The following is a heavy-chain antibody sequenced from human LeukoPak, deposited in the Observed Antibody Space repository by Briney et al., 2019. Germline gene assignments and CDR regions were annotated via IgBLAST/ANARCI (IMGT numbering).Heavy chain of an antibody. CDR3: ARGSRITLFGVVHYYMDV. CDR1: GFTVSSNY. V-gene: IGHV3-66*02. Sequence: GGSLRLSCAASGFTVSSNYMSWVRQAPGKGLEWVSVIYSGGSTYYADSVKGRFTISRDNSKNTLYLQMNSLRAEDTAVYYCARGSRITLFGVVHYYMDVWGKGTTVTVSS. D-gene: IGHD3-3*01. CDR2: IYSGGST. J-gene: IGHJ6*03.